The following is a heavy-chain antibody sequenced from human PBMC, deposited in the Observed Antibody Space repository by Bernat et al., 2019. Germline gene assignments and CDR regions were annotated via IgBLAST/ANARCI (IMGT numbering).Heavy chain of an antibody. J-gene: IGHJ6*02. V-gene: IGHV3-30-3*01. CDR3: ARERQQLVLPSDYYYYGMDV. Sequence: QVQLVESGGGVVQPGRSLRLSCAASGFTFSSYAMHWVHQAPGKGLEWVAVISYDGSNKYYADSVKGRFTISRDNSKNTLYLQMNSLRAEDTAVYYCARERQQLVLPSDYYYYGMDVWGQGTTVTVSS. CDR1: GFTFSSYA. CDR2: ISYDGSNK. D-gene: IGHD6-13*01.